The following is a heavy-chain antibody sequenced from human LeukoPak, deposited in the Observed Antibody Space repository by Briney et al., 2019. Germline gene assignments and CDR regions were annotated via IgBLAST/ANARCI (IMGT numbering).Heavy chain of an antibody. CDR2: INPNSGGT. J-gene: IGHJ4*02. CDR3: ARDRNDDSGSYRTDDFDY. D-gene: IGHD1-26*01. Sequence: ASVKVSCKASGYTFTGYYMHWVRQAPGQGLEWMGWINPNSGGTNYAQKFQGRVTMTRDTSISTAYMELSRLRSDDTAVYYCARDRNDDSGSYRTDDFDYWGQGTLVTVSS. V-gene: IGHV1-2*02. CDR1: GYTFTGYY.